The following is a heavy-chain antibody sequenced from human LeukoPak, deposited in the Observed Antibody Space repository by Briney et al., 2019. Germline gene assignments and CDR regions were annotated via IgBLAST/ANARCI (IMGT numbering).Heavy chain of an antibody. Sequence: SVKVSCKASGGTFSSYAISWVRQAPGQGLERMGGIIPIFGTANYAQKFQGRVTITTDESTSTAYMELSSLRSEDTAVYYCASRSNTIFGVAATFYYFDYWGQGTLVTVSS. J-gene: IGHJ4*02. CDR1: GGTFSSYA. D-gene: IGHD3-3*01. CDR3: ASRSNTIFGVAATFYYFDY. CDR2: IIPIFGTA. V-gene: IGHV1-69*05.